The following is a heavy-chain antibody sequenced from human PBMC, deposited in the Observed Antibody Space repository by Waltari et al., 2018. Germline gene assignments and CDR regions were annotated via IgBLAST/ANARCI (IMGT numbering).Heavy chain of an antibody. CDR1: GYSISSGYY. J-gene: IGHJ3*02. CDR3: ASLDIVVVPAADNAFDI. Sequence: QVQLQESGPGLVKPSETLSLTCAVSGYSISSGYYWGWIRPPPRKGLEWIGSIYHSGSTYYNPSLKSRVTISVDTSKNQFSLKLSSVTAADTAVYYCASLDIVVVPAADNAFDIWGQGTMVTVSS. CDR2: IYHSGST. V-gene: IGHV4-38-2*01. D-gene: IGHD2-2*01.